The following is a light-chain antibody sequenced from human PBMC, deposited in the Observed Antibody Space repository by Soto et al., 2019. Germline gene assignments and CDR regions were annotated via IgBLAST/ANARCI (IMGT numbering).Light chain of an antibody. CDR1: QGISSW. CDR3: QKANSLPLT. J-gene: IGKJ4*01. Sequence: DIQMTQSPSSVSASVGDRVTITCRASQGISSWLDWYQQKPGRAPKLLIYAASSLQSGVPSRFSGSGSGTDFTLTISSLQPEDFATYYCQKANSLPLTFGGGTKVEI. CDR2: AAS. V-gene: IGKV1-12*01.